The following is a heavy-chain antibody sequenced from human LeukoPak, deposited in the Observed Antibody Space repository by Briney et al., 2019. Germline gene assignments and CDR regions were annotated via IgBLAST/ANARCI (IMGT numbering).Heavy chain of an antibody. D-gene: IGHD3-3*01. CDR1: GYTFTSYG. V-gene: IGHV1-2*02. Sequence: ASVKVSCKAPGYTFTSYGISWVRQAPGQGLEWMGWINPNSGGTNYAQKFQGRVTMTRDTSISTAYMELSRLRSDDTAVYYCARDPGRGILEWFPNDAFDIWGQGTMVTVSS. CDR3: ARDPGRGILEWFPNDAFDI. CDR2: INPNSGGT. J-gene: IGHJ3*02.